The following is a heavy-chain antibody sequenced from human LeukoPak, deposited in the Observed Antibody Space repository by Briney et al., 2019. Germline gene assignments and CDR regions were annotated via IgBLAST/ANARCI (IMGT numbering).Heavy chain of an antibody. D-gene: IGHD6-19*01. V-gene: IGHV3-23*01. CDR3: AKNSGSGWRYYFDY. CDR2: ISAGGSTT. J-gene: IGHJ4*02. Sequence: GESLRLSCAASGFTFSSYAMSWVRQTPGKGLEWVSVISAGGSTTYYADSVKGRFTISRDNAENTLFLQMSSLRAEDTAVYYCAKNSGSGWRYYFDYWGQGTLVTVSS. CDR1: GFTFSSYA.